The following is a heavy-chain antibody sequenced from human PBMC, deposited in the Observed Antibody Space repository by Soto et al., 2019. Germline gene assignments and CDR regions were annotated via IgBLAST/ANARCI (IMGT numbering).Heavy chain of an antibody. D-gene: IGHD6-19*01. CDR3: ARFGSIAVTRFDY. CDR1: GGSISSGGYS. J-gene: IGHJ4*02. CDR2: IYHSGST. Sequence: SETLSLTCAVSGGSISSGGYSWSWILQPPGKGLEWIGYIYHSGSTYYNPSLKSRVTILLDTSKNGFSLNLRSVTAADTAVYYCARFGSIAVTRFDYWGQGILVTVSS. V-gene: IGHV4-30-2*01.